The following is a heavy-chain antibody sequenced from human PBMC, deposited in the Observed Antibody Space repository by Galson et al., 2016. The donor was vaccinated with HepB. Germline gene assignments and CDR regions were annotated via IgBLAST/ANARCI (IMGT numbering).Heavy chain of an antibody. Sequence: SLRLSCAASGLTFSRFWMTWVRQAPGKGLEWVANINQDGSEKHYLDSVRGRFTISRHNAKNSLYLQMNSLRAEDTAVYFCARAYQYTLDYWGQGTLVTVSS. CDR1: GLTFSRFW. V-gene: IGHV3-7*04. J-gene: IGHJ4*02. CDR2: INQDGSEK. D-gene: IGHD1-1*01. CDR3: ARAYQYTLDY.